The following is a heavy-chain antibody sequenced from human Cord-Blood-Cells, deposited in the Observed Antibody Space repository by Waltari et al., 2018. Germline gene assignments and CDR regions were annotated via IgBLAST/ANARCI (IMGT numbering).Heavy chain of an antibody. CDR1: GGSFSGYY. J-gene: IGHJ4*02. CDR3: ARGLGGYSYGYFDY. D-gene: IGHD5-18*01. CDR2: INHSGST. Sequence: QVQLQQWGAGLLKPSETLSLTCAVYGGSFSGYYWSWIRQPPGKGLEWIGGINHSGSTNYNPSLKSRVTISVDTSKNQFSLKLSSVTAADTAVYYCARGLGGYSYGYFDYWGQGTLVTVSS. V-gene: IGHV4-34*01.